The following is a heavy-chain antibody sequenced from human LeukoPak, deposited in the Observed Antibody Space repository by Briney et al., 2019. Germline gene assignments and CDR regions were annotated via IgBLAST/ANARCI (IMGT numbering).Heavy chain of an antibody. CDR2: IYSGGST. CDR1: GFTVSSNY. J-gene: IGHJ5*02. Sequence: GGSLRLSCAASGFTVSSNYMSWVRQAPGKGLEWVSVIYSGGSTYYADSVKGRFTISRHNSKNTLYLQMNSLRAEDTAVYYCARSKRGYSYGQFDPWGQGTLVTVSS. CDR3: ARSKRGYSYGQFDP. V-gene: IGHV3-53*04. D-gene: IGHD5-18*01.